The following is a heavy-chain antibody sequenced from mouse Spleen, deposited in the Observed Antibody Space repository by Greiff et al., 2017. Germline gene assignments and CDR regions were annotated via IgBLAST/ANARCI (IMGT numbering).Heavy chain of an antibody. CDR2: ISYDGSN. Sequence: ESGPGLVKPSQSLSLTCSVTGYSITSGYYWNWIRQFPGNKLEWMGYISYDGSNNYNPSLKNRISITRDTSKNQFFLKLNSVTTEDTATYYCAGYYRYEDAMDYWGQGTSVTVSS. CDR3: AGYYRYEDAMDY. J-gene: IGHJ4*01. V-gene: IGHV3-6*01. D-gene: IGHD2-14*01. CDR1: GYSITSGYY.